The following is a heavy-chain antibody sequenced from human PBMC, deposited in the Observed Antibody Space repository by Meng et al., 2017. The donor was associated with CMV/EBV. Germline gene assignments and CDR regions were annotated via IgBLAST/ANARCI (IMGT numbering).Heavy chain of an antibody. Sequence: QVQLQESGPGLVKPSETLSLTCTVSGGSISSSSYYWGWIRQPPGKGLEWIGSIYYSGSTYYNPSLKSRVTISVDTSKNQFSLKLSSVTAADTAVYYCARAAPDYYDSSGPPDYWGQGTLVTVSS. CDR3: ARAAPDYYDSSGPPDY. D-gene: IGHD3-22*01. V-gene: IGHV4-39*07. CDR1: GGSISSSSYY. J-gene: IGHJ4*02. CDR2: IYYSGST.